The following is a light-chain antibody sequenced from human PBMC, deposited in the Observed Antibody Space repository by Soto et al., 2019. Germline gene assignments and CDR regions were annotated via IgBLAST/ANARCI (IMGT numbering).Light chain of an antibody. V-gene: IGLV2-14*01. CDR2: DVS. CDR1: SSDVGGYNY. CDR3: SSYTSISLYV. Sequence: QSALTRPASVSGSPGQSITISCTGTSSDVGGYNYVSWYQQHPGKAPKLMIYDVSNRPSGVSNRFSGSKSGNTASLTISGLQAEDEADYYCSSYTSISLYVFGTGTKLTVL. J-gene: IGLJ1*01.